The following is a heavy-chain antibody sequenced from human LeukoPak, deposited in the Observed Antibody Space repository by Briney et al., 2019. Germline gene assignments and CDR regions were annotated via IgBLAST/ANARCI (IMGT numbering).Heavy chain of an antibody. J-gene: IGHJ4*02. CDR2: IWYEGSNK. Sequence: QSWGPLRLSCAASGFTFSNYGMHWVRQAPGKGLEGVAVIWYEGSNKYYADSVNGRFTISKDNTKNTLYLKMNSLRAEDTAVYYCARDQMHIVVVTAIDYWGQGTLVTVSS. D-gene: IGHD2-21*02. V-gene: IGHV3-33*01. CDR1: GFTFSNYG. CDR3: ARDQMHIVVVTAIDY.